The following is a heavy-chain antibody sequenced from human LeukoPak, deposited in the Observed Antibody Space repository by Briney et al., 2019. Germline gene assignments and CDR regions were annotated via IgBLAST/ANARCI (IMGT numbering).Heavy chain of an antibody. CDR3: ARQQLVPSFGRYYYYGMDV. J-gene: IGHJ6*02. D-gene: IGHD6-6*01. CDR1: GGSFSGYY. CDR2: INHSGST. Sequence: PSETLSLTCAVYGGSFSGYYWSWIRQPPGKGLEWIGEINHSGSTNYNPSLKSRVTISVDTSKNQFSLKLSSVTAADTAVYYCARQQLVPSFGRYYYYGMDVWGQGTTVTVSS. V-gene: IGHV4-34*01.